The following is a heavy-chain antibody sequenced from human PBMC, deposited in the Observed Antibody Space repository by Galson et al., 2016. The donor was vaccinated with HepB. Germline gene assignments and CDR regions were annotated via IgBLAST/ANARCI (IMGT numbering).Heavy chain of an antibody. CDR1: GLTFSSYA. J-gene: IGHJ4*02. Sequence: SLRLSCAASGLTFSSYAMSWVRQAPGKGLEWVSAISGSGGSTYCADSVKGRFTISRDNSKNTLYLQMNSLRAEDTAVYYCAKDLAIGMRGEFDYWGQGTLVTVSS. CDR3: AKDLAIGMRGEFDY. CDR2: ISGSGGST. V-gene: IGHV3-23*01. D-gene: IGHD3-16*01.